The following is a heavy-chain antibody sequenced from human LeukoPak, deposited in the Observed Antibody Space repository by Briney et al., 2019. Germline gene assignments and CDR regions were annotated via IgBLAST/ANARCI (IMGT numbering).Heavy chain of an antibody. D-gene: IGHD1-26*01. CDR2: IYSSGST. CDR3: ARENSGSYGEFDY. J-gene: IGHJ4*02. V-gene: IGHV4-4*07. CDR1: GGSISSYY. Sequence: SETLSLTCTVSGGSISSYYWSWIRQPAGRGLEWIGRIYSSGSTNYNASLKGRVSMSVDTSKNQFSLKLSCVTAADTAVFYCARENSGSYGEFDYWGQGTLVTVSS.